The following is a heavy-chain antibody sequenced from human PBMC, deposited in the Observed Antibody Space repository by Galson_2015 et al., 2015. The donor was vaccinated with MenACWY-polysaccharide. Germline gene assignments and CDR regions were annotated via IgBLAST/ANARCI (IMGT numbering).Heavy chain of an antibody. D-gene: IGHD6-6*01. J-gene: IGHJ4*02. CDR2: IFPGDSDT. V-gene: IGHV5-51*03. CDR3: ARRHRYSSSSKGLADY. CDR1: GYSFTSYW. Sequence: QSGAEVTKPGESLPISCKGSGYSFTSYWIGWVRQMPGKGLERMGIIFPGDSDTRYSPSFQGQVTISADKSISTAYLQWSSLKASDTAMYYCARRHRYSSSSKGLADYWGQGTLVTVSS.